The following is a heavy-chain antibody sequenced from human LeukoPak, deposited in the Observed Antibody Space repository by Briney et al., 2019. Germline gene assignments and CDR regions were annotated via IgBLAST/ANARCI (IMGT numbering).Heavy chain of an antibody. CDR2: IYYSGST. V-gene: IGHV4-59*01. CDR1: CGSIDNYY. CDR3: ARTAAKEMAPLI. Sequence: ASETLSLTCTVSCGSIDNYYWTWIRQPPGKGLEWIGYIYYSGSTNYNPSLKSRVTISIDTSKNQFSLKLSSVTAADTAVYYCARTAAKEMAPLIWGQGTLVTVSS. D-gene: IGHD5-24*01. J-gene: IGHJ1*01.